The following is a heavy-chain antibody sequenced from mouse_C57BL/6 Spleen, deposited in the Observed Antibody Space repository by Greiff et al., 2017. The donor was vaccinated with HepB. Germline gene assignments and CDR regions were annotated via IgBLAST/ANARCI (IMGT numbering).Heavy chain of an antibody. D-gene: IGHD1-1*01. CDR1: GYTFTSYW. V-gene: IGHV1-72*01. J-gene: IGHJ2*01. CDR2: IDPNSGGT. Sequence: QLQQLGAELVKPGASVKLSCKAFGYTFTSYWMHWVKQRPGRGLEWIGRIDPNSGGTKYNEKFKSKATLTVDKPSSTAYMQLSSLTSEDSAVYYCARSGNLLLRPHYLDYWGQGTTLTVSS. CDR3: ARSGNLLLRPHYLDY.